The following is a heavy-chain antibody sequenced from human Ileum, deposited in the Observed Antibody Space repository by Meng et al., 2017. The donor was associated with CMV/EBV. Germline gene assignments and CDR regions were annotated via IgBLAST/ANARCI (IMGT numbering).Heavy chain of an antibody. D-gene: IGHD2-15*01. CDR1: GYTFRTYG. Sequence: ASVKVSCKASGYTFRTYGISWVRQAPGQGPEWMGWISGYSGDTNYAQKFQGRVTLTTDTSTDTGYMDLRSLTSDDTAVYYCARYGSCSGGSCCHFDHWGQGTLVTVSS. CDR2: ISGYSGDT. V-gene: IGHV1-18*01. J-gene: IGHJ4*02. CDR3: ARYGSCSGGSCCHFDH.